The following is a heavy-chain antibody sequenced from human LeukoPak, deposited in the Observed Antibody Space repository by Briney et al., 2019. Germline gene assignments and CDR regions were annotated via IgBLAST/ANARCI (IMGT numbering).Heavy chain of an antibody. V-gene: IGHV3-30*04. Sequence: GGSLRLSCAASGFTFSSYAMHWVRQAPGKGLEWVAVISYDGSNKYYADSVKGRFTISRDNSKNTLYLQMNSLRAEDTAVYYCARDREYSSSPWGKGTTVTVSS. CDR2: ISYDGSNK. CDR1: GFTFSSYA. D-gene: IGHD6-13*01. CDR3: ARDREYSSSP. J-gene: IGHJ6*04.